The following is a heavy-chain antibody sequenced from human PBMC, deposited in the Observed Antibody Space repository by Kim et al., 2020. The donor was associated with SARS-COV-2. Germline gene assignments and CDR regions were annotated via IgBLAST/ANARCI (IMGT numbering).Heavy chain of an antibody. V-gene: IGHV3-7*03. CDR1: GFSFSNHW. J-gene: IGHJ6*02. Sequence: GGSLRLSCAASGFSFSNHWMTWVRQAPGRGPEWVANIKQHGSEKYYVGSVRGRFTISRDDATNSLYLQMNSLRAEDTAIYYCARNNAMDVRGQGTTVTVSS. CDR2: IKQHGSEK. CDR3: ARNNAMDV.